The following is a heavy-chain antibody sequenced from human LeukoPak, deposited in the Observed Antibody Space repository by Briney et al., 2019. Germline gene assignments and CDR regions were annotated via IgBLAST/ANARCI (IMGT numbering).Heavy chain of an antibody. Sequence: PGGSLRLSCAASGFTFSSFAMHWVRQATGKGLEWVAVISLNGGDTNYAGSVKGRFTISRDNSKNTLYLQMNSLRAEDTAVYYCARDPTTRSNRAQFYSDYWGQGTQVIVSS. CDR2: ISLNGGDT. D-gene: IGHD4-17*01. CDR1: GFTFSSFA. V-gene: IGHV3-30*04. J-gene: IGHJ4*02. CDR3: ARDPTTRSNRAQFYSDY.